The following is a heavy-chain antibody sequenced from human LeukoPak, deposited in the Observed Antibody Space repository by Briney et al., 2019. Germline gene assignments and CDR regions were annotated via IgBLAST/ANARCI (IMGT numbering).Heavy chain of an antibody. CDR2: IYYSGST. J-gene: IGHJ4*02. CDR1: GGSISSYY. Sequence: KPSETLSLTCTVSGGSISSYYWSWIRQPPGKGLEWIGYIYYSGSTNYNPSLKSRVTISVDTSKNQFSLKLSSVTAADTAVYYCARSQQERRGSYYIFGYWGQGTLVTVSS. V-gene: IGHV4-59*08. CDR3: ARSQQERRGSYYIFGY. D-gene: IGHD1-26*01.